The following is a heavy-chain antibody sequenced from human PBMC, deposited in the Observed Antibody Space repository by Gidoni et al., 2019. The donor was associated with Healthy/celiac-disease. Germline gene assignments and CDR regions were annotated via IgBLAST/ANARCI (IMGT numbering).Heavy chain of an antibody. CDR2: ISGSGGST. CDR3: AKDLHQNYYDSSDGDGMDV. Sequence: EVQLLESGGGLVQPGGSLRLSCAASGFNFSSYAMRWVRQAPGKGLEWVSAISGSGGSTYYADSVKGRFTISRDNSKNTLYLQMNSLRAEDTAVYYCAKDLHQNYYDSSDGDGMDVWGQGTTVTVSS. D-gene: IGHD3-22*01. V-gene: IGHV3-23*01. J-gene: IGHJ6*02. CDR1: GFNFSSYA.